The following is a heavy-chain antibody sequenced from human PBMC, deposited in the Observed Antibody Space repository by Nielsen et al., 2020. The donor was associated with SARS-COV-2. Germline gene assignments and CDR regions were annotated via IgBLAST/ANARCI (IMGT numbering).Heavy chain of an antibody. CDR3: AKGRNFAVPTAMSNWLDP. CDR1: GFTFSSSA. D-gene: IGHD2-2*01. Sequence: GESLKISCAVSGFTFSSSAMSWVRQAPGKGLEWVSTISGGGGDTRYADSVKGRFTISRDNSNNTLYLQMSSLRADDTAIYYCAKGRNFAVPTAMSNWLDPWGQGTLVTVSS. J-gene: IGHJ5*02. CDR2: ISGGGGDT. V-gene: IGHV3-23*01.